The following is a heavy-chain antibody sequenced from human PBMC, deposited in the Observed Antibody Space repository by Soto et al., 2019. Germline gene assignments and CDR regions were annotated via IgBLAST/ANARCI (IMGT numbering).Heavy chain of an antibody. Sequence: SETLSLTCGVYGGSFSGYYWSWSRQTPGKGLEWIGEINHSGSTNYNPSLKSRVTISVDTSKSQFSLKLSSVTAADTAVYYCARGKKYYSSGGRVIYYYYGMDVWGQGTTVTVSS. V-gene: IGHV4-34*01. CDR1: GGSFSGYY. CDR2: INHSGST. CDR3: ARGKKYYSSGGRVIYYYYGMDV. J-gene: IGHJ6*02. D-gene: IGHD3-10*01.